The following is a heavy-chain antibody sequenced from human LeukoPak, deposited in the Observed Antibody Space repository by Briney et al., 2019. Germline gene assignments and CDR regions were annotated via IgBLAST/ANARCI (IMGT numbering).Heavy chain of an antibody. D-gene: IGHD6-6*01. CDR2: IYPGDSDT. Sequence: GESLKISCKGSGYSFTSYWIGWVRQMPGKGLEWMGIIYPGDSDTRYSPSFQGQVTISADKSISTAYLQWSSLKASDTAMYYCARPPLGAARPWYYFDYWGQGTLVTVSS. J-gene: IGHJ4*02. CDR3: ARPPLGAARPWYYFDY. V-gene: IGHV5-51*01. CDR1: GYSFTSYW.